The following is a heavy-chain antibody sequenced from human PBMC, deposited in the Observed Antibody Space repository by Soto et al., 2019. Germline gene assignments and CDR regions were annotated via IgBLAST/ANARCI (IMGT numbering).Heavy chain of an antibody. CDR3: SRRGPMYADDHWFEL. D-gene: IGHD2-8*01. J-gene: IGHJ5*02. V-gene: IGHV4-4*02. Sequence: PSATLSLTCAVSGDSINSGHWWSWVRQHPGKGLEWIGDYYHGGSTKYSPSLKSRVTMSVDESKNQLSLKLMSVTAADTAVYYCSRRGPMYADDHWFELWGQGTPVTV. CDR1: GDSINSGHW. CDR2: YYHGGST.